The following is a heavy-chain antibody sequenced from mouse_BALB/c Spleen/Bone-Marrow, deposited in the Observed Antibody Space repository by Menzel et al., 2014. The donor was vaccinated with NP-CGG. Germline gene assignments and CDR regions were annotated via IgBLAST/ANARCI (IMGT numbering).Heavy chain of an antibody. CDR1: GFTFTDYY. J-gene: IGHJ2*01. D-gene: IGHD2-3*01. Sequence: EVKVVESGGGLVLPGGSLRLSCATSGFTFTDYYMSWVRQPPGKALEWLGFIRNKANGYTTEYSASMKGRFTTSRDNSQSILYLQMNTLRAEDSATYYCARYDVYYYFDYWGQGTTLTVSS. V-gene: IGHV7-3*02. CDR3: ARYDVYYYFDY. CDR2: IRNKANGYTT.